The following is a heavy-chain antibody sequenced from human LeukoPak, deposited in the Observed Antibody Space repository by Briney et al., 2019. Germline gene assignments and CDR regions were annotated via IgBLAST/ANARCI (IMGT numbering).Heavy chain of an antibody. D-gene: IGHD6-19*01. V-gene: IGHV4-39*07. J-gene: IGHJ5*02. Sequence: SETLSLTCTVSGDSISSSSYYWGWIRQPPGKGLEWIGSIYYSGSTYYNPSLKSRVTISVDTSKNQFSLKLSSVTAADTAVYYCARGDSSASNCFDPWGQGTLVTVSS. CDR1: GDSISSSSYY. CDR2: IYYSGST. CDR3: ARGDSSASNCFDP.